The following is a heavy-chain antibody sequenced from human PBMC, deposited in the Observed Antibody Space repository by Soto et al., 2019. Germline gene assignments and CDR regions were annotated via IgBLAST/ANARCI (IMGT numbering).Heavy chain of an antibody. CDR1: GYRFTSYW. V-gene: IGHV5-51*01. CDR3: ARQCDTSGYYYGY. Sequence: VESLMISCKDSGYRFTSYWIVWVPQMPGKGLEWMGIIYPGDSGTRYSPSFQGQVTTSADKSISTAYLQWSSLKASDTAMYYCARQCDTSGYYYGYWGQGTLVTVSS. J-gene: IGHJ4*02. D-gene: IGHD3-22*01. CDR2: IYPGDSGT.